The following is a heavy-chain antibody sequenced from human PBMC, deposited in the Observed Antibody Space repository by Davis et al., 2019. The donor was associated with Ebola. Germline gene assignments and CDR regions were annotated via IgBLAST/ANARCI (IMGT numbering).Heavy chain of an antibody. V-gene: IGHV4-34*01. CDR3: ARDPAHYGMDV. CDR2: INHSGST. CDR1: GGSFSGYY. J-gene: IGHJ6*02. Sequence: PSETLSLTCAVYGGSFSGYYWSWIRQPPGKGLEWIGEINHSGSTNYNPSLKSRVTISVDTSKNQFSLKLSSVTAADTAVYYCARDPAHYGMDVWGQGTTVTVSS.